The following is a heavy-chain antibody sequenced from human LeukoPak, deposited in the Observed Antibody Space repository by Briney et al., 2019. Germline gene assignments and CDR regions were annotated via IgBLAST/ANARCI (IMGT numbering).Heavy chain of an antibody. CDR2: IYYSGST. V-gene: IGHV4-39*01. J-gene: IGHJ4*02. Sequence: SETLSLTCTVSGGSISSYYWSWLRQPPGKGLEWIGSIYYSGSTYYNPSLKSRVTISVDTSKNQFSLKLSSVTAADTAVYYCARQEATIRTNFDYWGQGTLVTVSS. CDR3: ARQEATIRTNFDY. CDR1: GGSISSYY. D-gene: IGHD5-12*01.